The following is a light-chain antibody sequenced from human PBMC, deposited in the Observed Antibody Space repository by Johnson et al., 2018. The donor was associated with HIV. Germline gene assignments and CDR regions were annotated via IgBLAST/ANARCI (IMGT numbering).Light chain of an antibody. V-gene: IGLV1-51*01. CDR1: SSNIGNNY. CDR3: GTWDRSLSAGGV. Sequence: QSVLTQRPSVSAAPGQKVTISCSGSSSNIGNNYVSWYQQLPGTAPKLLIYDNNKRPSGIPDRFSGSKSGTSATLGITGLQTGDEGDYYCGTWDRSLSAGGVFGTGTKVTVL. CDR2: DNN. J-gene: IGLJ1*01.